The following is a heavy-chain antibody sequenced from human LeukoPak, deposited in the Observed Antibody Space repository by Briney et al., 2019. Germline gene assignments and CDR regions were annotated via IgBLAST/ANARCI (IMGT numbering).Heavy chain of an antibody. CDR2: IKSDGSET. V-gene: IGHV3-74*01. CDR3: ASDRVFYGLDV. J-gene: IGHJ6*02. Sequence: VQPGGSLRLSCAASGFTFSSYWMHWVRQAPWKGLMWVSRIKSDGSETSYADSVKGRFTISRDNARNTLYLQMNSLRPEDTAIYYCASDRVFYGLDVWGQGTTVTVSS. CDR1: GFTFSSYW.